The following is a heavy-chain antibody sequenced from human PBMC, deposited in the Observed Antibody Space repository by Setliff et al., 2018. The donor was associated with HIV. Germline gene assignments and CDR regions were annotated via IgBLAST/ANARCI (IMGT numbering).Heavy chain of an antibody. CDR1: GFTVTSFS. CDR3: VKDIVRYYYDTRGFDL. Sequence: PGGSLRLSCAASGFTVTSFSINWVRQAPGKGLEWVSGINWNGGATGYADSVQGRFTMSRDNAKNSLYLEMNSLTPEDTAFYYCVKDIVRYYYDTRGFDLWGRGTPVTVSS. D-gene: IGHD3-22*01. J-gene: IGHJ2*01. CDR2: INWNGGAT. V-gene: IGHV3-20*04.